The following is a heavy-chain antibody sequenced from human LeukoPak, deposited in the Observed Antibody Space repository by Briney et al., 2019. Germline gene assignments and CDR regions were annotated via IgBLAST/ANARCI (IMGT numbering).Heavy chain of an antibody. J-gene: IGHJ4*02. Sequence: GGSLRLSCAASGFTFSSYGMHWARQAPGKGLEWVALIWYDGSNKYYADSVKGRLTISRDNSKNTLYLQMNSLRAEDTAVYYCAREGPRGNSQFDYWGQGTLVTVSS. CDR2: IWYDGSNK. CDR1: GFTFSSYG. D-gene: IGHD2/OR15-2a*01. V-gene: IGHV3-33*01. CDR3: AREGPRGNSQFDY.